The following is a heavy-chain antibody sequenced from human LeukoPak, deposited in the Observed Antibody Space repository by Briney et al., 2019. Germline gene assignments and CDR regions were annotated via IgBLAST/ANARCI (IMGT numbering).Heavy chain of an antibody. J-gene: IGHJ4*02. CDR2: ISYDGSNK. D-gene: IGHD6-13*01. CDR1: GFTFSSSA. V-gene: IGHV3-30-3*01. Sequence: GGSLRLSCAASGFTFSSSAMSWVRQVPGKGLEWVAVISYDGSNKYYADSVKGRFTISRDNSKNTLYLQMNSLRAEDTAVYYCARDVGGAAAGPDRYWGQGTLVTVSS. CDR3: ARDVGGAAAGPDRY.